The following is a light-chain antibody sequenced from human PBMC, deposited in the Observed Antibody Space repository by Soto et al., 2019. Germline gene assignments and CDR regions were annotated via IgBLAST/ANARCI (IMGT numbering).Light chain of an antibody. CDR3: KDFDSPQWT. CDR1: QRASRQY. Sequence: VLTQSPDTLSLSPGDRATLSCRANQRASRQYLSWYQQRPGQPPRLLIYSVSMRADGIPDRFSGSGSGSEFPLTINSIEPEDFAVYYCKDFDSPQWTFGQGTK. CDR2: SVS. J-gene: IGKJ1*01. V-gene: IGKV3-20*01.